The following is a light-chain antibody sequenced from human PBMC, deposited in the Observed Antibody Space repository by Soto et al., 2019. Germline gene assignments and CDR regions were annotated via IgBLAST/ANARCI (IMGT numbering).Light chain of an antibody. Sequence: EIVLTQSPGTLSLSPCEGATLSVMASQSVSNNYLAWYQQKPGQAPRLLIYGASSRATGIPDRFSGSGSGTDFTLTISRLEPEDFAVYYCQQYGSSGTFGQGTKV. CDR3: QQYGSSGT. CDR2: GAS. J-gene: IGKJ1*01. CDR1: QSVSNNY. V-gene: IGKV3-20*01.